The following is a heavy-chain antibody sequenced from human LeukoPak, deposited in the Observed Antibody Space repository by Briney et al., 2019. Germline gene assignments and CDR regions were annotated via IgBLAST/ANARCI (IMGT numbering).Heavy chain of an antibody. Sequence: GASVKVSCKASGYTFTGYYMHWVRQAPGQGLEWMGWINPNSVGTNYAQKFQGRVTMTRDTSISTAYMELSRLRSDDTAVYYCARDVGIMNYYYGMDVWGQGTTVTVSS. J-gene: IGHJ6*02. CDR2: INPNSVGT. CDR1: GYTFTGYY. CDR3: ARDVGIMNYYYGMDV. D-gene: IGHD1-26*01. V-gene: IGHV1-2*02.